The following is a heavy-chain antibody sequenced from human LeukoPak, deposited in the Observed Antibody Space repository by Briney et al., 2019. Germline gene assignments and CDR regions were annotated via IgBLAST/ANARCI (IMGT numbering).Heavy chain of an antibody. CDR2: IYYSGST. CDR3: ARSPHIWFAERGWFDP. J-gene: IGHJ5*02. V-gene: IGHV4-34*01. CDR1: GGSFSGYY. Sequence: SETLSLTCAVYGGSFSGYYWSWIRQPPGKGLEWIGSIYYSGSTSYNPSLKSRVTMTVDTSKNQFSLKLSSVTAADTAVYFCARSPHIWFAERGWFDPWGQGTLVTVSS. D-gene: IGHD3-10*01.